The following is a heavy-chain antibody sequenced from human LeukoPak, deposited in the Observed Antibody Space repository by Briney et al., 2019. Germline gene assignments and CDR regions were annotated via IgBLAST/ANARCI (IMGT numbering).Heavy chain of an antibody. CDR1: GFTFRNYL. CDR3: AKGRREGGFIVVVPAAMHYFDY. CDR2: ISSTGGTI. J-gene: IGHJ4*02. V-gene: IGHV3-48*01. D-gene: IGHD2-2*01. Sequence: GGSLRLSCAASGFTFRNYLMNWVRQAPGKGLEWVSFISSTGGTIYYADSVKGRFTVSRDNSKNTLYLQMNSLRAEDTAVYYCAKGRREGGFIVVVPAAMHYFDYWGQGTLVTVSS.